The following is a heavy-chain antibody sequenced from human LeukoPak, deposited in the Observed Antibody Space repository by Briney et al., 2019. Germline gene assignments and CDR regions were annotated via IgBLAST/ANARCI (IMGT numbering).Heavy chain of an antibody. CDR3: ARDGLGVADLDY. D-gene: IGHD2-15*01. V-gene: IGHV3-48*03. Sequence: PGGSLRLSCVASGFMFSSYAMNWVRQASGKGLEWLSYISSSGTTIYSADSVKGRFTISRDNAKNSLYLHMNSLRGEDTAAYYCARDGLGVADLDYWGQGTLVTVSS. CDR1: GFMFSSYA. J-gene: IGHJ4*02. CDR2: ISSSGTTI.